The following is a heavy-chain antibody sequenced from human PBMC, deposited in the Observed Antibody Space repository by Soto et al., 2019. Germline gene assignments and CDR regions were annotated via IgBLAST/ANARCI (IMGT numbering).Heavy chain of an antibody. J-gene: IGHJ4*02. CDR1: GFTFSSYA. D-gene: IGHD6-19*01. Sequence: VGSLRLSCAASGFTFSSYAMSWVRQASGKGLEWVSAISSSGGGTYYADSVKGRFTISRDNSKNTLYLQMNSLRAEDTAVYYCAKGYPSGKNFDYWGQGTLVTVSS. V-gene: IGHV3-23*01. CDR3: AKGYPSGKNFDY. CDR2: ISSSGGGT.